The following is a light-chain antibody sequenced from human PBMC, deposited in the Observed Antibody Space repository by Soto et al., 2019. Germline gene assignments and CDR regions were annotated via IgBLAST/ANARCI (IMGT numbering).Light chain of an antibody. CDR2: DAY. V-gene: IGKV3-11*01. J-gene: IGKJ5*01. Sequence: EVVLTQSPVTLSLSPGERATLSCRASQSFRGLLAWYQRKPGQAPRLLIYDAYNRATGIPPRFSGSGSGTDFTLTISSLEPEDSAVYYCQQRHMWPITFGQGTRLEI. CDR1: QSFRGL. CDR3: QQRHMWPIT.